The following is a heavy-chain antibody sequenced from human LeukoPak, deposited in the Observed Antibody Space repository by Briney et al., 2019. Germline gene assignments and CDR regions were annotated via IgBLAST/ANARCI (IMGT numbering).Heavy chain of an antibody. CDR3: AKPGGNYYFDC. D-gene: IGHD4-23*01. J-gene: IGHJ4*02. CDR1: GFTFSSYM. Sequence: PGGSLRLSCAASGFTFSSYMMSWVRQAPGKGLEWVSAINDGGGSTYYADSVKGRFTISRDNSKNTLYLHMNSLGAEDTAVYYCAKPGGNYYFDCWGQGTLVTASS. CDR2: INDGGGST. V-gene: IGHV3-23*01.